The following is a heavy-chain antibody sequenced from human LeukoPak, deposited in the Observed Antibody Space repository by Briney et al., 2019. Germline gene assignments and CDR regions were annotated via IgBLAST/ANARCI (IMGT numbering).Heavy chain of an antibody. V-gene: IGHV3-23*01. Sequence: PEGSLRLSCAASGFTFSSYAMSWVRQAPGKGLEWVSAISGSGGSTYYADSVKGRFTISRDNSKNTLYLQMNSLRAEDTAVYYCAKSPSVYYYYGMDVWGKGTTVTVSS. CDR3: AKSPSVYYYYGMDV. J-gene: IGHJ6*04. CDR1: GFTFSSYA. CDR2: ISGSGGST.